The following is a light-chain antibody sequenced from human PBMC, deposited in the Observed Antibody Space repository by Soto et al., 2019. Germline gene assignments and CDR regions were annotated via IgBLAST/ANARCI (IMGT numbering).Light chain of an antibody. CDR3: QQSFSSPWT. Sequence: DIQMTQSPSSLSASVGDRVSITCRASHSIRNYLNWYQQKPGRAPKLLIYAAFNLQSGVPSRFSGSGSGTDFTLIISSLQPEDFASYYCQQSFSSPWTFGQGTTVEIK. V-gene: IGKV1-39*01. J-gene: IGKJ1*01. CDR2: AAF. CDR1: HSIRNY.